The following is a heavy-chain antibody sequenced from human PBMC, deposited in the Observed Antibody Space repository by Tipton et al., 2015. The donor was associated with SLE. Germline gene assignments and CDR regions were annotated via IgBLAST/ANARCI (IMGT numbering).Heavy chain of an antibody. CDR2: INHSGST. CDR3: ARGVQLSPRAFDY. J-gene: IGHJ3*01. D-gene: IGHD2-2*01. V-gene: IGHV4-34*01. Sequence: TLSLTCAVYGGSFSGYYWSWIRQPPGKGLEWIGEINHSGSTNYNPSPKSRVTISVDTSKNQFSLKLSSVTAADTAVYYCARGVQLSPRAFDYWGQGTMVTVSS. CDR1: GGSFSGYY.